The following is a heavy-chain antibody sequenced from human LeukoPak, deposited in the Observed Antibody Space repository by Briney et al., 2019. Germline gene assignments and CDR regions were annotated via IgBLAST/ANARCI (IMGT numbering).Heavy chain of an antibody. D-gene: IGHD3-3*01. V-gene: IGHV1-69*13. CDR2: IIPIFGTA. J-gene: IGHJ4*02. Sequence: SVKVSCKASGGTFRSYAISWVRQAPGQGLECKGGIIPIFGTANYAQKCQGRVTITADESTSTAYMELSSLRSEDTAVYYCARVLYDFWSGPGDYWGQGTLVTVSS. CDR3: ARVLYDFWSGPGDY. CDR1: GGTFRSYA.